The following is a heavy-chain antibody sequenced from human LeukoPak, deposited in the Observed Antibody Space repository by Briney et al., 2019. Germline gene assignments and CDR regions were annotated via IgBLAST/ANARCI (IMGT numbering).Heavy chain of an antibody. J-gene: IGHJ5*02. V-gene: IGHV3-11*01. CDR3: ARDRAYYDILTGYYRDWFDP. CDR2: ISSSGSTI. CDR1: GFTFSDYY. D-gene: IGHD3-9*01. Sequence: PGGSLRLSCAASGFTFSDYYMSWIRQAPGKGLEWVSYISSSGSTIYYADSVKGRFTISRDNAKNSLYLQMNSLRAEDTAVKYCARDRAYYDILTGYYRDWFDPWGQGTLVTVSS.